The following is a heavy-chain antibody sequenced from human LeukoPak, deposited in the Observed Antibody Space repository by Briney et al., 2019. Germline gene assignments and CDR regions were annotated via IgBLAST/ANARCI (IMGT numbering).Heavy chain of an antibody. V-gene: IGHV3-23*01. CDR3: AKDRRITMVRGVIDYFDY. CDR1: GFTFSSYA. Sequence: GGSLRLSCAASGFTFSSYAMSWVRQAPGKGLEWVSAISGSGGSTYYADSVKGRFTISRDNSKNTLCLQMNSLRAEDTAVYYCAKDRRITMVRGVIDYFDYWGQGTLVTVSS. D-gene: IGHD3-10*01. J-gene: IGHJ4*02. CDR2: ISGSGGST.